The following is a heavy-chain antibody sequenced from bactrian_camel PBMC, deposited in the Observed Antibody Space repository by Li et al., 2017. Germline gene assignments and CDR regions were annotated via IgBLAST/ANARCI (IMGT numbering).Heavy chain of an antibody. D-gene: IGHD1*01. Sequence: HVQLVESGGGLVQAGGSLRLSCAASGYTYCKYCMRWFRQAPGKEREGVAVMNTGSETTYYSDSVKGRFTISQDSAKNTLYLQMNSLKPEDIAMYYCAASERGRLCRPSGPFGYRGQGTQVTVS. V-gene: IGHV3S1*01. CDR2: MNTGSETT. CDR3: AASERGRLCRPSGPFGY. J-gene: IGHJ4*01. CDR1: GYTYCKYC.